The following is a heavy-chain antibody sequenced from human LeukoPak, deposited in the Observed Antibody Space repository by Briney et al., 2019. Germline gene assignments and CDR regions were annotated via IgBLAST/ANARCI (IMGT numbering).Heavy chain of an antibody. Sequence: PSETLSLTCAVSGGSISSFYWSWIRQPPGKGLEWIGDINYSGSTNYNPSLKSRVTISVDTSKNQFSLKLSSVTAADTAVYYCARTTEGGYAYDYFYYYYMDVWGKGTTVTISS. J-gene: IGHJ6*03. V-gene: IGHV4-59*01. D-gene: IGHD5-18*01. CDR2: INYSGST. CDR1: GGSISSFY. CDR3: ARTTEGGYAYDYFYYYYMDV.